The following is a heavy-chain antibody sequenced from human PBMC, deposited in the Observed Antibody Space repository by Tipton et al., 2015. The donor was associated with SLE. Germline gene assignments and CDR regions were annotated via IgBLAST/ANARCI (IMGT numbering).Heavy chain of an antibody. D-gene: IGHD5-12*01. V-gene: IGHV3-30-3*01. CDR3: ARERGYDTKGYGMDV. CDR2: GSNK. J-gene: IGHJ6*02. Sequence: SLRLSCAASGFTFSRYSMQWVRQAPGKGLEWVAGSNKYYADSVRGRFTISRDNAKNSLYLQMNSLRAEDTAVYYCARERGYDTKGYGMDVWGQGTTVTVS. CDR1: GFTFSRYS.